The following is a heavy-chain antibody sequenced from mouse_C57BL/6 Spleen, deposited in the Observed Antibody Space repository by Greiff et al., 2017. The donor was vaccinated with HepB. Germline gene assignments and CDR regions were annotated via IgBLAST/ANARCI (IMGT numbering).Heavy chain of an antibody. V-gene: IGHV1-4*01. CDR1: GYTFTSYT. Sequence: VQLQQSGAELARPGASVKMSCKASGYTFTSYTMHWVKQRPGQGLEWIGYINPSSGYTKYNQKFKDKATLTADKSSSTAYMQLSSLTSEDSAVYYCARECDYEGYFDYWGQGTTLTVSS. CDR3: ARECDYEGYFDY. CDR2: INPSSGYT. D-gene: IGHD2-4*01. J-gene: IGHJ2*01.